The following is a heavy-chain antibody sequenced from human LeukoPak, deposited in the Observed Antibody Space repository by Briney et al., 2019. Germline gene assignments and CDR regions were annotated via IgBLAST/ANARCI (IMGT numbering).Heavy chain of an antibody. J-gene: IGHJ5*02. V-gene: IGHV3-7*01. CDR2: IKQDGTEK. D-gene: IGHD3-10*01. CDR3: ARERGSGSYHPFDP. Sequence: GGSLRLSCAASGFTFSSYWMSWVRQAPGKGLEWVANIKQDGTEKYYVDSVKGRFTISRDNAKNSLYLQMNSLRAEETAVYYCARERGSGSYHPFDPWGQGTLATVSS. CDR1: GFTFSSYW.